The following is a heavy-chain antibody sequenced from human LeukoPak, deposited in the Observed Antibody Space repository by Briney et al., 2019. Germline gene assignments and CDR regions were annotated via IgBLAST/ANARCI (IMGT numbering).Heavy chain of an antibody. D-gene: IGHD7-27*01. CDR2: IYSGGST. Sequence: GGSLRLSCAASGFTFSNTWMSWVRQAPGKGLEWVSVIYSGGSTYYADSVKGRFTISRDNSKNTLYLQMNSLRAEDTAVYYCARSAGDFDYWGQGTLVTVSS. V-gene: IGHV3-53*01. J-gene: IGHJ4*02. CDR3: ARSAGDFDY. CDR1: GFTFSNTW.